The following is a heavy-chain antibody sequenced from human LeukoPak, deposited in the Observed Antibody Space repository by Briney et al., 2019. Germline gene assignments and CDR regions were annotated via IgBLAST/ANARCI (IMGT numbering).Heavy chain of an antibody. Sequence: ASVKVSCKASGYTLTSYAMHWVRQAPGQRLEWMGWINAGNGNTKYSQKFQGRVTITRDTSVSTAYMELSSLRSEDTAVYYCARGGYSGYDYANYFDYWGQGTLVTVSS. D-gene: IGHD5-12*01. J-gene: IGHJ4*02. CDR1: GYTLTSYA. V-gene: IGHV1-3*01. CDR2: INAGNGNT. CDR3: ARGGYSGYDYANYFDY.